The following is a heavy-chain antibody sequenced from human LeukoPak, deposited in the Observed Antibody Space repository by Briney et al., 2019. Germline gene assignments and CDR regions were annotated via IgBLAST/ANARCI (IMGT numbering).Heavy chain of an antibody. V-gene: IGHV4-59*01. CDR3: ARGLPYASPQAGI. CDR2: ICYKGST. J-gene: IGHJ4*02. CDR1: GGSISNNY. Sequence: SGTVSLTCTVSGGSISNNYWSWIRQTPGRGLEWIGYICYKGSTNYSPPLARRVTISLDTYKTQLSLKLRSVTAADTAVYYCARGLPYASPQAGIWGQGTLVTVPS. D-gene: IGHD2-2*01.